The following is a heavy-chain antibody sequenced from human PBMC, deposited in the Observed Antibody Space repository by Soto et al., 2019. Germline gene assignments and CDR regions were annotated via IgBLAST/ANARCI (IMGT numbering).Heavy chain of an antibody. Sequence: QVQLQESGPGLVKPSETLSVTCSVSGASIRDYHWSWIRQPAGRGLEWIGRMYISGSTKYNPSLTSRLIMSAVTSVNPFSLTLRSVTAADTAIYYCARMYNSGFYRPEGDYYVSGLVVWGQGTTVTVSS. J-gene: IGHJ6*02. V-gene: IGHV4-4*07. CDR2: MYISGST. CDR3: ARMYNSGFYRPEGDYYVSGLVV. CDR1: GASIRDYH. D-gene: IGHD6-19*01.